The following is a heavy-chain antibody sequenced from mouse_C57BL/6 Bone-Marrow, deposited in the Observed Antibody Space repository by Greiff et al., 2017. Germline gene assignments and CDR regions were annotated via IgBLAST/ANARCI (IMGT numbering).Heavy chain of an antibody. J-gene: IGHJ1*03. D-gene: IGHD5-1*01. CDR3: ARRGTYLRYVDV. CDR2: ISSGGSYT. V-gene: IGHV5-6*02. CDR1: GFTFSSYG. Sequence: EVKLMESGGDLVKPGGSLKLSCAASGFTFSSYGMSWVRQTPDNRLEWVATISSGGSYTYYPDSVKGRFTISRDNAKNTLYLQMSSLKSEDTSRECGARRGTYLRYVDVWGTGTTVTVSS.